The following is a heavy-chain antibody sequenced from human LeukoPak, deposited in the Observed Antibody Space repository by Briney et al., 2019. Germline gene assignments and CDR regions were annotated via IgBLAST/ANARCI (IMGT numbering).Heavy chain of an antibody. CDR3: ARLYYDILTGYDPHFYYYGMDV. Sequence: GESLKISCKGSGYSFTSYWIGWVRQMPGKGLEWMGIIYPGDSDIRYSPSFQGQVTISADRSISTAYLQWSSLKASDTAMYYCARLYYDILTGYDPHFYYYGMDVWGQGTTVTVSS. V-gene: IGHV5-51*01. D-gene: IGHD3-9*01. CDR1: GYSFTSYW. J-gene: IGHJ6*02. CDR2: IYPGDSDI.